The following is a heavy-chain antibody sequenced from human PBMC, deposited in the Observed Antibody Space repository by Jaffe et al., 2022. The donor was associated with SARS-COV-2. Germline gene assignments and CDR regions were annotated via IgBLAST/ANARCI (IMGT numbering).Heavy chain of an antibody. D-gene: IGHD1-1*01. V-gene: IGHV3-7*04. Sequence: EEQLAESGGGLVQPGGSLRLSCVASGFTFSGYWMSWLRQPPGKGLEWVANIKYDGSDKYYVESVRGRFTISKDNGKSSLYLQMNRLRADDTAVYYCARADNHGWNAWGQGTLVTVSS. CDR3: ARADNHGWNA. J-gene: IGHJ5*02. CDR2: IKYDGSDK. CDR1: GFTFSGYW.